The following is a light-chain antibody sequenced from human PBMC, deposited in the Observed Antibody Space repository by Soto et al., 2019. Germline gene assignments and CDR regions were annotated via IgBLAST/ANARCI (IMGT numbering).Light chain of an antibody. CDR3: QKYNSAPLT. J-gene: IGKJ4*01. V-gene: IGKV1-27*01. Sequence: DVQMTQSPSSLSAFVGDRVTITCRASQGIAPYLAWFQQKPGKVPKLLIYATSTLQSGVPSRFSGSGSGTDFTLTINSLQPEDVGTYYCQKYNSAPLTLGGGTKVEIK. CDR1: QGIAPY. CDR2: ATS.